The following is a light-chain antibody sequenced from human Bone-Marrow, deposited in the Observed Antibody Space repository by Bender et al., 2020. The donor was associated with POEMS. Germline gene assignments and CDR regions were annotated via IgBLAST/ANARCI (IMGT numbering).Light chain of an antibody. CDR1: SSDVGAYTF. V-gene: IGLV2-14*03. J-gene: IGLJ2*01. CDR2: DVT. Sequence: QSALTQPASMSGSPGQSITISCTGFSSDVGAYTFVSWYQQHPGKAPKLILYDVTYRPSGLSSRFSGSLSGNTASLTISGLQAEDEADYYCSSYATSSSPVLFGGGTKLTVL. CDR3: SSYATSSSPVL.